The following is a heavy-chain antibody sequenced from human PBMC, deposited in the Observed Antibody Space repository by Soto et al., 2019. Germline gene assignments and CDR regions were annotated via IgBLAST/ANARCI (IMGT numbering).Heavy chain of an antibody. Sequence: RLTGTCAVSAGSISSGDYYWSWIRQPPGKGLEWIGYIYYSWSTCNNPSLRSRVTISVDTSKNQCSLNLSSVTAAATAVYYCARGRKYGDFDYWGQGTLVTVSS. CDR3: ARGRKYGDFDY. CDR2: IYYSWST. V-gene: IGHV4-30-4*01. J-gene: IGHJ4*02. D-gene: IGHD4-17*01. CDR1: AGSISSGDYY.